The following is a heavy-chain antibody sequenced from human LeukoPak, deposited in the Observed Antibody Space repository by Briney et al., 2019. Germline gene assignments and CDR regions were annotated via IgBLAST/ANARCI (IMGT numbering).Heavy chain of an antibody. CDR1: GFTFSDYY. J-gene: IGHJ4*02. D-gene: IGHD3-10*01. V-gene: IGHV3-11*03. Sequence: PGGSVRLSCGASGFTFSDYYMSWIRQAPGKGLEWVSYISSSSSYTNYADSVKGRFTISRDNAKNSLYLQMNSLRAEDTAVYYCARRRPYGSGSPRYFDYWGQGTLVTVSS. CDR2: ISSSSSYT. CDR3: ARRRPYGSGSPRYFDY.